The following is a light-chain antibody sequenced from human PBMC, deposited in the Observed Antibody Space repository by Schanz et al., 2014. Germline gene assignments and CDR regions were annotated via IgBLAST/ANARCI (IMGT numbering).Light chain of an antibody. V-gene: IGLV8-61*01. CDR1: SGSVSTSYY. CDR2: STN. CDR3: VLYMGSGVWV. J-gene: IGLJ3*02. Sequence: QTVVTQEPSFSVSPGGTVTLTCGLSSGSVSTSYYPSWYQQTPGQAPRTLIYSTNSRSSGVPDRFSGSILGNKAALTIRGAQADDESDCYCVLYMGSGVWVFGGGTKFTVL.